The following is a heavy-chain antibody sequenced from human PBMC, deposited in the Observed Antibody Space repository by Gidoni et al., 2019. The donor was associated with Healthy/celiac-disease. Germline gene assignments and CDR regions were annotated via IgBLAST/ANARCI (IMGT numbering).Heavy chain of an antibody. V-gene: IGHV1-69*01. CDR2: IIHIFGTA. CDR3: ERDGMEREDDAFDI. J-gene: IGHJ3*02. Sequence: QVQLVQSSAAVKKPGSSLNVSCQASGVTFISYAISWVRQAPGQGIEWMGGIIHIFGTANYAQKFQGRVTITADESTSTAYMELSSLRSEDTAVYYCERDGMEREDDAFDIWGQGTMVTVSS. CDR1: GVTFISYA. D-gene: IGHD1-1*01.